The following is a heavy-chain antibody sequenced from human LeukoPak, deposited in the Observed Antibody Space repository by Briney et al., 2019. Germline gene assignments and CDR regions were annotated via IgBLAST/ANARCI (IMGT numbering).Heavy chain of an antibody. CDR3: ARLRYFDWLPRWFDP. Sequence: SETLSLTCTVSGGSISSGGYYWSWIRQHPGKGLEWIGYIYYSGSTYYNPSLKSRVTISVDTSKNQFSLKLSSVTAADTAVHYCARLRYFDWLPRWFDPWGQGTLVTVSS. V-gene: IGHV4-31*03. CDR2: IYYSGST. J-gene: IGHJ5*02. CDR1: GGSISSGGYY. D-gene: IGHD3-9*01.